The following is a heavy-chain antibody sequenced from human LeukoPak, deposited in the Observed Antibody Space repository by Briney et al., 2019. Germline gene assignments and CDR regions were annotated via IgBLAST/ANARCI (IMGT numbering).Heavy chain of an antibody. CDR1: GFTVSTNF. D-gene: IGHD4-11*01. Sequence: PRGSLRLSCVVSGFTVSTNFMSWVRQAPGERLEWVSVIYSGGSTYYADSVKGRFTISRDNSKNTLYLQMNSLRAEDTAVYYCARTRVDTTTFDYFDYWGQGTLVTVSS. V-gene: IGHV3-53*01. J-gene: IGHJ4*02. CDR2: IYSGGST. CDR3: ARTRVDTTTFDYFDY.